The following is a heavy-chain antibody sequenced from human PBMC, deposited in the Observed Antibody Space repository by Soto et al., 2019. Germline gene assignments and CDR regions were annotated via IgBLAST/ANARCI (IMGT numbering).Heavy chain of an antibody. J-gene: IGHJ4*02. D-gene: IGHD6-13*01. V-gene: IGHV4-59*01. CDR3: ARGSAAGTKSPFDY. Sequence: VQLQESGPGLVKPSETLSLTCTVSGGSISGYYWSWIRQSPGKGLEWIGYIHYSGSTNYNPSLKSRVTXXVXTXXNHRSLKLSSVTAADTAVYYCARGSAAGTKSPFDYWGQGTLVTVSS. CDR1: GGSISGYY. CDR2: IHYSGST.